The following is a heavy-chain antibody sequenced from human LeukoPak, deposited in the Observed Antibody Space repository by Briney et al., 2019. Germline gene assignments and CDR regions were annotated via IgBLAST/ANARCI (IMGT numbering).Heavy chain of an antibody. V-gene: IGHV3-23*01. D-gene: IGHD2-2*01. CDR1: GFTVSSNY. J-gene: IGHJ6*03. CDR3: AKDPARGSTSCNYMDV. CDR2: ISDSGGIT. Sequence: GGSLRLSCAASGFTVSSNYMSWVRQASGKGLEWVSTISDSGGITDYADSVKGRFTISRDNSKNTLYLQMNSLRAEDTAVYYCAKDPARGSTSCNYMDVWGKGTTVTVSS.